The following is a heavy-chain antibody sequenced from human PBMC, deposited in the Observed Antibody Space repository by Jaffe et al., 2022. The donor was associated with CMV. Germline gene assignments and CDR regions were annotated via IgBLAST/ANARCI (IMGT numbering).Heavy chain of an antibody. CDR2: IWYDGSNK. D-gene: IGHD4-17*01. CDR1: GFTFSSYG. V-gene: IGHV3-33*08. Sequence: QVQLVESGGGVVQPGRSLRLSCAASGFTFSSYGMHWVRQAPGKGLEWVAVIWYDGSNKYYADSVKGRFTISRDNSKNTLYLQMNSLRAEDTAVYYCARGGWTTVTKRPQIYFDYWGQGTLVTVSS. CDR3: ARGGWTTVTKRPQIYFDY. J-gene: IGHJ4*02.